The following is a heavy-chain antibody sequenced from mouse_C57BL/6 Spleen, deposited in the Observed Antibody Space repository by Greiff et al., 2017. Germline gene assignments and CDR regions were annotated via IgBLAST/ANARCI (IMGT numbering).Heavy chain of an antibody. CDR1: GYAFSSSW. CDR3: ARSRGGSYAMDY. V-gene: IGHV1-82*01. Sequence: LQESGPELVKPGASVKISCKASGYAFSSSWMNWVKQRPGKGLEWIGRIYPGDGDTNYNGKFKGKATLTADKSSSTAYMQLSSLTSEDSAVYFCARSRGGSYAMDYWGQGTSVTVSS. J-gene: IGHJ4*01. CDR2: IYPGDGDT. D-gene: IGHD1-1*02.